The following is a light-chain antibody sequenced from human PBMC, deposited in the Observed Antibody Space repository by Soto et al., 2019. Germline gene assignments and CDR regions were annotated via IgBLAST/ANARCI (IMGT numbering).Light chain of an antibody. CDR1: QSLLHSNGYNY. Sequence: DIVMTQSPLSLSVIPGEPASISCRSSQSLLHSNGYNYVDWYLQKPGQSPQLLIYLGSNRASGVPDRFSGGGSGTDFTLKISRVQAEDVGVYFCMQVLQTPRTFGQGTKVEIK. J-gene: IGKJ1*01. V-gene: IGKV2-28*01. CDR2: LGS. CDR3: MQVLQTPRT.